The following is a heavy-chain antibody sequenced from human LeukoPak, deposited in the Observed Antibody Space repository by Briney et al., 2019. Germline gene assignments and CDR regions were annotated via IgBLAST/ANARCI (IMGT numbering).Heavy chain of an antibody. D-gene: IGHD1-14*01. Sequence: PGGSLRLSCAASGFTFSSYAMSWVRQAPGKGLEWVSAISGSGGSTYYADSVKGRFTISRDNPKNTLYLQMNSLRAEDTAVYYCAKPSTRLTYYFDYWGQGTLVTVSS. V-gene: IGHV3-23*01. J-gene: IGHJ4*02. CDR2: ISGSGGST. CDR1: GFTFSSYA. CDR3: AKPSTRLTYYFDY.